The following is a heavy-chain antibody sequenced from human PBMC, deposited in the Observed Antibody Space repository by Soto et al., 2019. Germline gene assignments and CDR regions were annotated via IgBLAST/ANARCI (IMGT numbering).Heavy chain of an antibody. CDR2: MNPNSGNT. D-gene: IGHD6-19*01. CDR1: GYTFTSYD. Sequence: QVQLVQSGAEVKKPGASVKVSCKASGYTFTSYDINWVRQATGQGLEWMGWMNPNSGNTGYAQKFQGRVTMTRNTSISTAYMELSSLRSEDTAVCYCARVGNGLGNYYYYYGMDVWGQGTTVTVSS. CDR3: ARVGNGLGNYYYYYGMDV. J-gene: IGHJ6*02. V-gene: IGHV1-8*01.